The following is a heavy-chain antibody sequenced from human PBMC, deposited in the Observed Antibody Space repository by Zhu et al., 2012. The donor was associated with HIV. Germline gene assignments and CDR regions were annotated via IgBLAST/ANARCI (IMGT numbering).Heavy chain of an antibody. D-gene: IGHD6-19*01. CDR3: ARALEPVAGXYYFDY. V-gene: IGHV4-38-2*01. CDR1: GYSISSGYY. Sequence: QVQLQESGPGLVKPSETLSLTCAVSGYSISSGYYWGWIRQPPGKGLEWIGRIYYSGSTYYNPSLKSRVTISVDTSKNQFSLKLSSGTATDTAVYYCARALEPVAGXYYFDYVGPGNPGHRLL. CDR2: IYYSGST. J-gene: IGHJ4*02.